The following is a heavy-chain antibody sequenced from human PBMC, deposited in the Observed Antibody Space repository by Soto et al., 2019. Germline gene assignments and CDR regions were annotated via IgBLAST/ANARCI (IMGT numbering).Heavy chain of an antibody. D-gene: IGHD4-17*01. CDR3: AKLYTVTTGDY. Sequence: GGSLRLSCAASGFTFSSYAMSWVRQAPGKGLEWVSAISGSGRSTYYADAVKGRFTVSRDNSESTLYLQMNSLGTEDTAVYYCAKLYTVTTGDYWGQGALVTVSS. V-gene: IGHV3-23*01. CDR2: ISGSGRST. CDR1: GFTFSSYA. J-gene: IGHJ4*02.